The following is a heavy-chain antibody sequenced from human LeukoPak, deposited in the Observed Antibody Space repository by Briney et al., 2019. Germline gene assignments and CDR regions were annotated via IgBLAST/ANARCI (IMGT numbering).Heavy chain of an antibody. CDR3: ATGAGCGY. V-gene: IGHV3-7*03. CDR2: IKQDGSER. CDR1: GFTFSSYW. J-gene: IGHJ4*02. D-gene: IGHD6-19*01. Sequence: QPGGPLRFSCEASGFTFSSYWMTWVRQAPGKGLEWVANIKQDGSERNYVDSVKGRFTISRDNAKNSLYLQMNTLRDEDTAVYYCATGAGCGYWGQGTLVTVSS.